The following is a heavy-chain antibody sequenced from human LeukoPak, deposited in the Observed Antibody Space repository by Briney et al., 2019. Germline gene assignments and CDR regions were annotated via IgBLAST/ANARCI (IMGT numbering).Heavy chain of an antibody. CDR3: ARVGSSDWWELLSGGAYFDY. Sequence: GASVKVSCKASGYTFTGYYMHWVRQAPGQGLEWMGWINPNSGGTNYAQKFQGRVTMTRDTSISTAYMELSRLRSDDTAVYYCARVGSSDWWELLSGGAYFDYWGQGTLVTVSS. J-gene: IGHJ4*02. CDR2: INPNSGGT. D-gene: IGHD1-26*01. V-gene: IGHV1-2*02. CDR1: GYTFTGYY.